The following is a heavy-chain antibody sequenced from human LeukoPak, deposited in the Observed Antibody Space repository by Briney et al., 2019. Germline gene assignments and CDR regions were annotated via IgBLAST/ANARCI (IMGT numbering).Heavy chain of an antibody. V-gene: IGHV4-59*08. CDR2: TYHSDT. CDR1: GGSISGFQ. Sequence: SETLSLTCTVSGGSISGFQWSWIRQSPGKGLEWIGHTYHSDTNYNPSLKSRVTISVDTSKNQFSLKLRSVTAADTAVYYCASATVWLAFDSWGQGTLVTVSS. J-gene: IGHJ4*02. CDR3: ASATVWLAFDS. D-gene: IGHD4-17*01.